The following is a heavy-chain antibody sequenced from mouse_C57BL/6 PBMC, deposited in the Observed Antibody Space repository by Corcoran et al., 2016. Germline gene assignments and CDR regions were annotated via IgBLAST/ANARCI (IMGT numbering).Heavy chain of an antibody. CDR3: ARSPFYYDYDWFFYV. J-gene: IGHJ1*03. D-gene: IGHD2-4*01. V-gene: IGHV1-18*01. CDR1: GYTFTDYN. CDR2: INPNNGGT. Sequence: EVQLQQTGPELVKPGASVKIPCKASGYTFTDYNMDWVKQSHGKSLEWIGDINPNNGGTIYNQKFKGKATLTVDKSSSTAYMELRSLTSEDTAVYYCARSPFYYDYDWFFYVWGTATTINVPS.